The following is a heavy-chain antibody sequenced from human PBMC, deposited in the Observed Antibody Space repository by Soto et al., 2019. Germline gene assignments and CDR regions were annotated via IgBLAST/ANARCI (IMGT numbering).Heavy chain of an antibody. J-gene: IGHJ6*02. V-gene: IGHV4-4*07. D-gene: IGHD6-19*01. Sequence: ALETLSLTCSVSGADINTYSWTWIRQPAGKGLEWIGRIHTSASINYNPSLRGRVTLSVDTSTNQVSLKLASVTAADTAVYYCARDREAGYNFYYGMDVWGQGTTVTVSS. CDR2: IHTSASI. CDR3: ARDREAGYNFYYGMDV. CDR1: GADINTYS.